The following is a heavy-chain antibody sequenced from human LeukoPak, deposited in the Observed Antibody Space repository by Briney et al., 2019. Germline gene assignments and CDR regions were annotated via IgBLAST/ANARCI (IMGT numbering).Heavy chain of an antibody. CDR1: GGSITSHF. D-gene: IGHD3-10*01. V-gene: IGHV4-59*11. CDR3: ARLVWLGESPGSWFDS. J-gene: IGHJ5*01. Sequence: TSETLSLTCSVSGGSITSHFWSWIRQPPGKGLEWIGYIHYSGSTNYNPSLKSRVTISPDTSKNQLFLEWNSVTAADTAVYYCARLVWLGESPGSWFDSWGQGTLVTVSS. CDR2: IHYSGST.